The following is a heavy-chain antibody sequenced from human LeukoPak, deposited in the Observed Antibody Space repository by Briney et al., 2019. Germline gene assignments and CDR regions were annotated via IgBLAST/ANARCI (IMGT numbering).Heavy chain of an antibody. CDR3: ARDPSNTSGRNILFDY. V-gene: IGHV1-18*01. J-gene: IGHJ4*02. CDR2: INAYNGDT. D-gene: IGHD6-19*01. Sequence: ASVKVSCKASGYTFPSYGISWVRQAPGQGLEWMGWINAYNGDTNYAQNFQGRVTMTTDTSTTTVYMELRSLRSDDTAVYYCARDPSNTSGRNILFDYWGQGTLVTVSS. CDR1: GYTFPSYG.